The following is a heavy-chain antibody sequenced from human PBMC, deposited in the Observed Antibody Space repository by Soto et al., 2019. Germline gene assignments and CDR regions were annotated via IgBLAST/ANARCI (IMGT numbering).Heavy chain of an antibody. Sequence: SETLSLTCSLYSGSLSGYYWSWIRQPPGKGLEWIGEISPSGTTNYSPSLKSRVSISVDTSKNQFSLNLTSLTAADTAVYYCARAPKVSGSAQTRPDFWGRGSLVTVSS. V-gene: IGHV4-34*01. J-gene: IGHJ4*02. CDR3: ARAPKVSGSAQTRPDF. D-gene: IGHD6-6*01. CDR1: SGSLSGYY. CDR2: ISPSGTT.